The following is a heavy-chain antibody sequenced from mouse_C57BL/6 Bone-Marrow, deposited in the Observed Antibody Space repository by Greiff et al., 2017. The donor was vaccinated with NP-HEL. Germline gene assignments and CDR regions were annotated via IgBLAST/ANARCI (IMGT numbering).Heavy chain of an antibody. V-gene: IGHV1-75*01. D-gene: IGHD2-3*01. CDR1: GYTFTDYY. J-gene: IGHJ4*01. Sequence: QVQLQQSGPELVKPGASVKISCKASGYTFTDYYINWVKQRPGQGLEWIGWIFPGSGSTYYNEKFKGKATLTVDKSSSTAYMLLSSLTSEDSAVYFCARRGKWLLPYYAMDYWGQGTSVTVSS. CDR2: IFPGSGST. CDR3: ARRGKWLLPYYAMDY.